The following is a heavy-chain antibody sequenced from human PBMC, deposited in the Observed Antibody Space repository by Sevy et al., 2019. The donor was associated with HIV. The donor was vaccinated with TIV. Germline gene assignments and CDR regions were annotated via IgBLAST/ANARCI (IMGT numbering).Heavy chain of an antibody. Sequence: GGSLRLSCAASGFTFSTYAMHWVRQAPGKGLEWVAVISYDGSNTYYEDSVKGRFTISRDMSKNTLYLKMNSLRAEDTAVYFCAGDGGYESRGYDLFNYWGQGTLVTVSS. D-gene: IGHD3-22*01. CDR3: AGDGGYESRGYDLFNY. J-gene: IGHJ4*02. CDR2: ISYDGSNT. CDR1: GFTFSTYA. V-gene: IGHV3-30*04.